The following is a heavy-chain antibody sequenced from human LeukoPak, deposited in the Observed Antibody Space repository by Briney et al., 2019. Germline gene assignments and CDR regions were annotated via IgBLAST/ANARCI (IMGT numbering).Heavy chain of an antibody. Sequence: SETLALTCAVYGGSLRDIYWRWIPQPPGKGLGGIGEIHHSGSTKYNPSLKSRVTISLDTSKNQFSLKLTSMTAADTAVYYCAGHVSAAAGGRWGQGTLVTVSS. J-gene: IGHJ4*02. CDR2: IHHSGST. CDR3: AGHVSAAAGGR. V-gene: IGHV4-34*01. D-gene: IGHD6-13*01. CDR1: GGSLRDIY.